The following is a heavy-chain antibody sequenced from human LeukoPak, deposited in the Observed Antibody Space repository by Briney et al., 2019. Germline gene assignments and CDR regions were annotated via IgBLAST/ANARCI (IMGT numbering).Heavy chain of an antibody. CDR1: GVSFTDYY. D-gene: IGHD1-26*01. CDR2: IYYRGNT. J-gene: IGHJ4*02. Sequence: SETLSLTCTVSGVSFTDYYWGWLRQPPGKGLEWIGSIYYRGNTFYNPSLRNRVSISIDTSKGRFSLNLNSVTAADTAVYFCTRDREHGTQDYWGQGTLVTVS. V-gene: IGHV4-39*07. CDR3: TRDREHGTQDY.